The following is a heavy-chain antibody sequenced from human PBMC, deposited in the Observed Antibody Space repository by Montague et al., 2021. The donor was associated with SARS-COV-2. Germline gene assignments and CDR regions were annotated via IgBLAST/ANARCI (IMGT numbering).Heavy chain of an antibody. Sequence: SLRLSCAASGFTFSSYYMNWVRQAPGKGLEWVSSISGSSSYIYYADSVKGRFAISRDNAKNSLYLQMNSLRAEDTAVYYCARDLPSFFLGIAVAGPFDPGGQGPLVTVSS. J-gene: IGHJ5*02. CDR1: GFTFSSYY. V-gene: IGHV3-21*01. D-gene: IGHD6-19*01. CDR2: ISGSSSYI. CDR3: ARDLPSFFLGIAVAGPFDP.